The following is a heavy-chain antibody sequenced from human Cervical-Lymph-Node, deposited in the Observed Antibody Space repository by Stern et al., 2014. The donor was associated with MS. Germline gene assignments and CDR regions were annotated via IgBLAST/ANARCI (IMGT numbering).Heavy chain of an antibody. V-gene: IGHV1-2*06. CDR2: INPKGGAT. CDR1: GYTFVAYF. CDR3: ARGPKFGAFDV. D-gene: IGHD3-3*01. Sequence: QVQLGQSGTEVKKPGASVRVSCKTSGYTFVAYFLYWVRQAPGQGPEWMARINPKGGATDYAEKFQGRVTLTRDTSLNTTYMEVSRLTSDDTAMYYCARGPKFGAFDVWGQGTIVSVSA. J-gene: IGHJ3*01.